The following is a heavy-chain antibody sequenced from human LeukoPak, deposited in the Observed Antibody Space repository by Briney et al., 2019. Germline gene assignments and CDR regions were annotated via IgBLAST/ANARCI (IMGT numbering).Heavy chain of an antibody. D-gene: IGHD6-13*01. CDR2: IYSGGDT. Sequence: GGSLRLSCAASGFTVSSNYMSWVRQAPGKGLGWVSVIYSGGDTYYADSVKGRFTISRDNSKNTLYLQMNSPRAEDTAVYYCARGRIAAPDYYFDYWGQGTLVTVSS. V-gene: IGHV3-53*01. CDR1: GFTVSSNY. J-gene: IGHJ4*02. CDR3: ARGRIAAPDYYFDY.